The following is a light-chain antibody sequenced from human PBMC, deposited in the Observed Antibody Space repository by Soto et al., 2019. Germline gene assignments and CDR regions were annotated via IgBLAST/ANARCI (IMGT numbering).Light chain of an antibody. CDR1: QSVSSY. J-gene: IGKJ2*01. CDR3: QQRSNWPRYT. V-gene: IGKV3-11*01. Sequence: DIVLTQSPATLSLSPGERATLSCRASQSVSSYLAWYQQKPGQAPRLLIYDASNRATGIPARFSGSGSGTDFTFTISSLEPEDFAVYYCQQRSNWPRYTFGQGTKVDIK. CDR2: DAS.